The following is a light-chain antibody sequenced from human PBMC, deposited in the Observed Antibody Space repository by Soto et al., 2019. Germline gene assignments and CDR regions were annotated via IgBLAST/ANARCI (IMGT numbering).Light chain of an antibody. V-gene: IGKV3-20*01. J-gene: IGKJ1*01. CDR2: GAS. Sequence: PGDRATLSCRSSQSAYSSYLSWYQQKPGQAPRLLIYGASNRATGIPDRFSGSGSGTEFTLTISSLQSEDFAVYYCQQCGSSPWTFGQGTKVDIK. CDR1: QSAYSSY. CDR3: QQCGSSPWT.